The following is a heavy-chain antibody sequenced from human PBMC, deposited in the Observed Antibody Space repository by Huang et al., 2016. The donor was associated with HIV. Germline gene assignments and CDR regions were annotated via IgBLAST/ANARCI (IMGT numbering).Heavy chain of an antibody. Sequence: QMRFQESGPGLVKPSGTLSLTCNVSGGSINTGRDYWGWIRPPPGKGLEWVGSLYYTGTMHYDPSLKGRLTMSADTSKNQFSLNLSSVTAADTAIYYCARNHDFWRGRMFAISYFDVWGRGTLVTVAS. CDR2: LYYTGTM. J-gene: IGHJ2*01. V-gene: IGHV4-39*01. D-gene: IGHD3-3*01. CDR1: GGSINTGRDY. CDR3: ARNHDFWRGRMFAISYFDV.